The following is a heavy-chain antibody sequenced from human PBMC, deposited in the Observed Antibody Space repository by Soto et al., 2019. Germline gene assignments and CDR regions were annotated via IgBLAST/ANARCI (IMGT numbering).Heavy chain of an antibody. Sequence: VQLLESGGGLVQPGGSLRLSCAASGFTFSTYAMSWVRQAPGKGLEWIGYIYYSGSTYYNPSLKSRLTISVDTSKNQFSLKLSSVTAADTAVYYCARAATGWGNAFDIWGQGTMVTVSS. CDR2: IYYSGST. CDR3: ARAATGWGNAFDI. D-gene: IGHD2-15*01. CDR1: GFTFSTYA. J-gene: IGHJ3*02. V-gene: IGHV4-30-4*08.